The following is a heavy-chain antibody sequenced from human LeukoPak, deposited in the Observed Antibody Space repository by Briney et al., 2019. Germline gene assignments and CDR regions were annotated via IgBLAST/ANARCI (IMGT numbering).Heavy chain of an antibody. J-gene: IGHJ4*02. Sequence: AGSLRLSCEASGFTFSIYWMKWVRQAPGKGLEWVANIKHDGSQKYYVDSVKGRFVISRDNAKNSLYLQMSSVRAEDTAVYYCAREGTFGDYRASGDHWGQGALVTVSS. CDR3: AREGTFGDYRASGDH. CDR1: GFTFSIYW. V-gene: IGHV3-7*03. CDR2: IKHDGSQK. D-gene: IGHD2-21*02.